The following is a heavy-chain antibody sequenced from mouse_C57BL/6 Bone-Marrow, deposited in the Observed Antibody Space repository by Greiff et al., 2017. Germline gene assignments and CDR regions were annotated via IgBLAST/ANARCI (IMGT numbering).Heavy chain of an antibody. V-gene: IGHV1-80*01. Sequence: VQLVESGAELVKPGASVKISCKASGYAFSSYWMNWVKQRPGKGLEWIGQIYPGDGDTNYNGKFKGKATLTADKSSSTAYMQLSSLTSEDSAVYFCARPITTVAYYAMDYWGQGTSVTVSS. CDR1: GYAFSSYW. CDR2: IYPGDGDT. D-gene: IGHD1-1*01. CDR3: ARPITTVAYYAMDY. J-gene: IGHJ4*01.